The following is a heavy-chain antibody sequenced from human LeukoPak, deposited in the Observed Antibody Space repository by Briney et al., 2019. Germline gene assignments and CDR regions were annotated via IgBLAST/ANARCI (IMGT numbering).Heavy chain of an antibody. CDR2: IAAGHYST. Sequence: GGSLRLSCAASGFDFSSFAMTWVRQAPGKELEWVSSIAAGHYSTYNTDSVRGRFTISRDNSKDTLYLQMNSLRADDTAVYYCTKDPNGDYVGAFDPWGQGTLVTVSS. J-gene: IGHJ5*02. CDR3: TKDPNGDYVGAFDP. V-gene: IGHV3-23*01. D-gene: IGHD4-17*01. CDR1: GFDFSSFA.